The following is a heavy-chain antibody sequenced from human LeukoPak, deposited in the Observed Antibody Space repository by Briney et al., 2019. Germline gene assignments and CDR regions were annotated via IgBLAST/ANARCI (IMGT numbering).Heavy chain of an antibody. CDR2: MYHSGST. V-gene: IGHV4-38-2*02. CDR1: GYSISSAYY. CDR3: ARQSLYSVVVPAAANWFDP. D-gene: IGHD2-2*01. Sequence: PSETLSLTCSVSGYSISSAYYWGWIRPPPGKGLEWIGTMYHSGSTNYNPSLKSRDTISVDTSKNQFSLKLSSVTAADTAVYYCARQSLYSVVVPAAANWFDPWGQGTLVTVSS. J-gene: IGHJ5*02.